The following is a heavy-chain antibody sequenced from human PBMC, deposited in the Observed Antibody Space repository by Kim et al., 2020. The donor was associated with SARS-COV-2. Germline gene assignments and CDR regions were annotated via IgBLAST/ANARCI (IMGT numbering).Heavy chain of an antibody. CDR2: ISGSDGST. CDR3: AKGEYSSSSVDWYFDL. V-gene: IGHV3-23*01. D-gene: IGHD6-6*01. J-gene: IGHJ2*01. Sequence: GGSLRLSCAASGFTFSSYAMSWVRQAPGKGLEWVSAISGSDGSTYYADSVKGRFTISRDNSKNTLYLQMNSLRAEDTAVYYCAKGEYSSSSVDWYFDLWGRGTLVTVSS. CDR1: GFTFSSYA.